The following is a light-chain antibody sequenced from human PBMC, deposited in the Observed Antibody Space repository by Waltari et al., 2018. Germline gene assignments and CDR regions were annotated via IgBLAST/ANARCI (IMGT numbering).Light chain of an antibody. CDR3: QQFNDWPRT. CDR2: GAS. V-gene: IGKV3-15*01. CDR1: RSISIN. Sequence: EVVMTQSPATLSVSPGGRATLSCRASRSISINLVWYQQRPGQAPRLLIYGASTRATDIPARFSGSGSGTEFTLTFSSLQSEDAAVYYCQQFNDWPRTFGQGTKVEVK. J-gene: IGKJ1*01.